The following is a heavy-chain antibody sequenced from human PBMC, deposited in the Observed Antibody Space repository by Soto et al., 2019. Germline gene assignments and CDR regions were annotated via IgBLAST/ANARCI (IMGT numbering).Heavy chain of an antibody. CDR1: GGTFSSYA. Sequence: GASVKVSCKASGGTFSSYAISWVRQAPGQGLEWMGGIIPIFGTANYAQKFQGRVTITADESTSTAYMELSSLRSEDTAVYYCASSGREYYDFWSASFDYWGQGTLVTVSS. CDR2: IIPIFGTA. J-gene: IGHJ4*02. V-gene: IGHV1-69*13. D-gene: IGHD3-3*01. CDR3: ASSGREYYDFWSASFDY.